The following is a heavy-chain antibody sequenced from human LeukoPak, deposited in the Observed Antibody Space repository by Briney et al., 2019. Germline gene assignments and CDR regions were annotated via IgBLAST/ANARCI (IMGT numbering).Heavy chain of an antibody. D-gene: IGHD3-3*01. CDR2: ISYDGSNK. CDR1: GFTFSSYA. V-gene: IGHV3-30-3*01. CDR3: ARARDYDFWSGYPNYYYYGMDV. Sequence: GGSLRLSCAASGFTFSSYAMHWVRQAPGKGLEWVAVISYDGSNKYYADSVKGRFTISRDNSKNTLYLQMNSLRAEDTAVYYCARARDYDFWSGYPNYYYYGMDVWGQGTTVTVSS. J-gene: IGHJ6*02.